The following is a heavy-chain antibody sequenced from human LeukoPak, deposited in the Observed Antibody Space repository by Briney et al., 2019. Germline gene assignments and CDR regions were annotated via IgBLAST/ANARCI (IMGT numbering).Heavy chain of an antibody. V-gene: IGHV1-3*03. CDR2: INTGNGNT. CDR3: ARESPYSSSWYTLDY. Sequence: GASVKVSCKASGYTFTNYAIHWVRQAPGQRLEWMGWINTGNGNTKYSQEFQGRVTITRDTSASTAYMELSSLRSEDMAVYYCARESPYSSSWYTLDYWGQGTRVTVSS. CDR1: GYTFTNYA. D-gene: IGHD6-13*01. J-gene: IGHJ4*02.